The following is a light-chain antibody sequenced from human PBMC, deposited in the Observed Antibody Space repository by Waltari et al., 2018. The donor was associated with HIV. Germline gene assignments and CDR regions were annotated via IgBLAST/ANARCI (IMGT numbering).Light chain of an antibody. V-gene: IGLV1-44*01. CDR1: CSNIGSNP. CDR2: KNN. CDR3: AAWDDSLNGHVL. Sequence: QSVLTQPPSASGTPGQRVTFSCSRSCSNIGSNPVDWYQQLPGTAPRLLIYKNNQRPSGVPDRFAGSKSGTSASLDISGLQSEDEADYYCAAWDDSLNGHVLFGGGTKLTVL. J-gene: IGLJ2*01.